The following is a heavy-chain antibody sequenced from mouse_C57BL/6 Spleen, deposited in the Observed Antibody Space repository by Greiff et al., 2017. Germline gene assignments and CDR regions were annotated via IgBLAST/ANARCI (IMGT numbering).Heavy chain of an antibody. CDR3: AREGTGRGFAY. J-gene: IGHJ3*01. CDR1: GYAFSSSW. D-gene: IGHD4-1*01. Sequence: QVHVKQSGPELVKPGASVKISCKASGYAFSSSWMNWVKQRPGKGLEWIGRIYPGDGDTNYNGKFKGKATLTADKSSSTAYMQLSSLTSEDSAVYVCAREGTGRGFAYWGQGTLVTVSA. CDR2: IYPGDGDT. V-gene: IGHV1-82*01.